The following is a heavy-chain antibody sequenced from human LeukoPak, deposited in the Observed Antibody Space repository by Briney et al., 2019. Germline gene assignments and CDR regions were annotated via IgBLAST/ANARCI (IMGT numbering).Heavy chain of an antibody. J-gene: IGHJ4*02. D-gene: IGHD2-2*01. V-gene: IGHV1-2*02. CDR3: ARANFLYCSSTTCLFDY. Sequence: ASVKVSCKASGYTFTGYYMHWVRQAPGQGLEWMGWVNPNSGGTNYAQKFQGRVTMTRDTSICTAHMEVSRLRSDDTAVYYCARANFLYCSSTTCLFDYWGQGTLVTVSS. CDR1: GYTFTGYY. CDR2: VNPNSGGT.